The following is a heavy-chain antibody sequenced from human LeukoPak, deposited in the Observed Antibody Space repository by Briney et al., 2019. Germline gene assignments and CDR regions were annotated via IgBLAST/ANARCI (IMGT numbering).Heavy chain of an antibody. J-gene: IGHJ6*02. CDR1: GFTFSSYW. V-gene: IGHV3-74*01. CDR3: ARDALVVVAATRGYYYGMDV. D-gene: IGHD2-15*01. CDR2: INSDGSST. Sequence: GGSLRLSCAASGFTFSSYWMHWVRQAPGKGLVWVSRINSDGSSTSYADSVKGRFTISRDNAKNTLYLQMNSLRAEDTAVYYCARDALVVVAATRGYYYGMDVWGQGTTVTVSS.